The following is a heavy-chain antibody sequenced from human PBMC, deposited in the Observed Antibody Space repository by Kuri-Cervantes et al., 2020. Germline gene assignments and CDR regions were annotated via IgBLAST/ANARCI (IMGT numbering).Heavy chain of an antibody. J-gene: IGHJ4*02. CDR1: GFTFSSYW. V-gene: IGHV3-74*01. D-gene: IGHD5-24*01. CDR3: ARTPVDLTSPFFDY. Sequence: GGSLRLSCAASGFTFSSYWMHWVRQAPGKGLVWVSRINSDGSSTSYADSVKGRFTISRDNSKNTLHLQMNSLRPEDMAVYYCARTPVDLTSPFFDYWGQGTLVTVSS. CDR2: INSDGSST.